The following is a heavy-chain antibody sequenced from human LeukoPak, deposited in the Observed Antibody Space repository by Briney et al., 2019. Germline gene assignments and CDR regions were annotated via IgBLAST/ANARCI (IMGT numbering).Heavy chain of an antibody. CDR3: AKVLSMAGDDAFDI. Sequence: GGYLRLSCAASGFTFDDYAMHWVRQAPGKGLEWVSGISWNSGSIGYADSVKGRFTISRDNAKNSLYLQMNSLRAEDMALYYCAKVLSMAGDDAFDIWGQGTMVTVSS. CDR2: ISWNSGSI. CDR1: GFTFDDYA. J-gene: IGHJ3*02. V-gene: IGHV3-9*03. D-gene: IGHD6-19*01.